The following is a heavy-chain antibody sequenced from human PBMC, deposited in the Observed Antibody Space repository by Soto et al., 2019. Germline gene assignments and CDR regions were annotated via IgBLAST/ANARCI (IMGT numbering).Heavy chain of an antibody. CDR1: GYTFTNYA. CDR3: ARYLGHFDC. D-gene: IGHD1-26*01. CDR2: INGGKGNT. Sequence: QLQLVQSGAEVKKPGASVKVSCKASGYTFTNYALHWVRQAPGQRLEWMGSINGGKGNTKFSQKFQGRVTITRDTSASTAYMELSSLRSEDTAIYYCARYLGHFDCGGQGTLVTVSS. J-gene: IGHJ4*02. V-gene: IGHV1-3*01.